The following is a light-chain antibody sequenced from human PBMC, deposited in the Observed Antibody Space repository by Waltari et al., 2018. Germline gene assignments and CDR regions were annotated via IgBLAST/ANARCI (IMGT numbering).Light chain of an antibody. Sequence: SYVLTQPPSVSVAPGETARITCGGNNIESKSVHWYRQRPGQAPVVVISYDNDRAAGVPERFSGSNSGNTATLTISRVEGGDEADYYCQVWDANTDPGVFGTGTEVTVL. J-gene: IGLJ1*01. CDR3: QVWDANTDPGV. V-gene: IGLV3-21*01. CDR2: YDN. CDR1: NIESKS.